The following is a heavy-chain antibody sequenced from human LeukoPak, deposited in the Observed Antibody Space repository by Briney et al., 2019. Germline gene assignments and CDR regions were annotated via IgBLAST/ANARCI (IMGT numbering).Heavy chain of an antibody. Sequence: SETLSLTCTVSGGSISSYYWSWIRQPAGKGLEWIGRIYTSGSTNYNPSLKSRVTMSVDTSKNQFSLKLSSVTAADTAVYYCARDTFWSGYYRWFDPWGQGTLVTVSS. CDR1: GGSISSYY. D-gene: IGHD3-3*01. J-gene: IGHJ5*02. CDR2: IYTSGST. V-gene: IGHV4-4*07. CDR3: ARDTFWSGYYRWFDP.